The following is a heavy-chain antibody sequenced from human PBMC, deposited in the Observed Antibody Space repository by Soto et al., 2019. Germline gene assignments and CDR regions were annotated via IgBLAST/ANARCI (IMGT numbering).Heavy chain of an antibody. Sequence: ASVKVSCKASGYTFTSYGISWVRQAPGQGLEWMGWISAYNGNTNYAQKLQGRVTMTTDTSTSTAYMELRSLRSEDTAVYYCATVYCSGGSCYSIDYWGQGTLVTVSS. CDR1: GYTFTSYG. V-gene: IGHV1-18*01. J-gene: IGHJ4*02. D-gene: IGHD2-15*01. CDR2: ISAYNGNT. CDR3: ATVYCSGGSCYSIDY.